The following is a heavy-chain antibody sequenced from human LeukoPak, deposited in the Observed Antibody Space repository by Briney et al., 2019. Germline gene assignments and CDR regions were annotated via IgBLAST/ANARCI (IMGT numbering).Heavy chain of an antibody. CDR3: ARGDVYGDYTLNDY. CDR2: IYYSGST. V-gene: IGHV4-30-4*01. CDR1: GSSISSGDYY. Sequence: SETLSLTCTVSGSSISSGDYYWSWIRQPPGKGLEWIGYIYYSGSTYYNPSLKSRVTISVDTSKNQFSLKLSSVTAADTAVYYCARGDVYGDYTLNDYWGQGTLVTVSS. J-gene: IGHJ4*02. D-gene: IGHD4-17*01.